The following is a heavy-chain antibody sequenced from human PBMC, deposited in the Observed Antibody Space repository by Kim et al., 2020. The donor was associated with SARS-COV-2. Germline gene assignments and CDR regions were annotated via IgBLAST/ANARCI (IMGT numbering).Heavy chain of an antibody. V-gene: IGHV4-59*01. CDR2: IYYSGST. Sequence: SETLSLTCPASGGSISSYYWRWIRQPPGKGLEWLGYIYYSGSTNYNPSLKNRVTISVDTSKNQFSLTLSSVTAADTAVYYCATDKYAAGTSDYWRQGTL. CDR3: ATDKYAAGTSDY. D-gene: IGHD2-8*01. J-gene: IGHJ4*02. CDR1: GGSISSYY.